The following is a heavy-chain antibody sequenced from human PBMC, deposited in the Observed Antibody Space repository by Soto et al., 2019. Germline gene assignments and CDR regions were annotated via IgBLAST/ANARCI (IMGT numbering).Heavy chain of an antibody. D-gene: IGHD3-9*01. CDR3: AREQHVLRYSDGSINFDY. J-gene: IGHJ4*02. CDR1: GFTFSSYA. V-gene: IGHV3-23*01. Sequence: GGSLRLSCAASGFTFSSYAMSWVRQAPGKGLEWVSAISGSGGSTYYADSVKGRFTISRDNAKNSLYLQMNSLRAEDTAVYYCAREQHVLRYSDGSINFDYWGQGTLVTVSS. CDR2: ISGSGGST.